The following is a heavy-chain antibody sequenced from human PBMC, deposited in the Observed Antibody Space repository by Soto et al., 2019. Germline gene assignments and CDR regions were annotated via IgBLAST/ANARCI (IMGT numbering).Heavy chain of an antibody. D-gene: IGHD3-22*01. CDR2: IYWDDDK. V-gene: IGHV2-5*02. CDR3: AHRIWTPSRGYQVNWFDP. CDR1: GFSLSTSGVG. Sequence: QITLKESGPTLVKPTQTLTLTCTFSGFSLSTSGVGVGWIRQPPGKALEWLALIYWDDDKRYSPSLKSRLTITKDTSKNQVVLTMTNMDPVDTATYYCAHRIWTPSRGYQVNWFDPWGQGTLVTVSS. J-gene: IGHJ5*02.